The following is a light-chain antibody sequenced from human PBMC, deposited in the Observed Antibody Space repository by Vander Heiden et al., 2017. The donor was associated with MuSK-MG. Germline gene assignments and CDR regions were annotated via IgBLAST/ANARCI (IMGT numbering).Light chain of an antibody. CDR2: EDN. CDR3: QSYDSSNVV. J-gene: IGLJ2*01. CDR1: SGSIASNY. Sequence: NFMLPQPPSVSESPGKTATVSCTRSSGSIASNYVQWCQQRPGSSPTTVIYEDNQRPAGVPDRFSGSIDSSSNSAALTISGLKTEDEADYYCQSYDSSNVVFGGGTKLTVL. V-gene: IGLV6-57*01.